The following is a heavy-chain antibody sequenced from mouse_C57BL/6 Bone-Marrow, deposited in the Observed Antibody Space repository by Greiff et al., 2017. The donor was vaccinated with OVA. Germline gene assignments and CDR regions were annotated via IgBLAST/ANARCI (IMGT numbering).Heavy chain of an antibody. CDR3: ARRVYYFDY. Sequence: DVKLVESGGDLVKPGGSLKLSCAASGFTFSSYGMSWVRQTPDKRLEWVATISSGGSDTYYPDSVKGRFTISRDNAKNTLYLQMSSLKSEDTAMYYCARRVYYFDYGGQGTTLTVSS. CDR2: ISSGGSDT. CDR1: GFTFSSYG. J-gene: IGHJ2*01. V-gene: IGHV5-6*02.